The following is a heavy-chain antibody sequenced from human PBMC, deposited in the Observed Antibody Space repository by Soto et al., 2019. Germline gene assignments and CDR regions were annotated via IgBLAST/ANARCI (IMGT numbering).Heavy chain of an antibody. J-gene: IGHJ4*02. CDR1: GFTFSSYS. CDR2: ISSSSGYI. V-gene: IGHV3-21*01. D-gene: IGHD1-7*01. CDR3: ARDEEGITGTTGDS. Sequence: GGSLRLSCAASGFTFSSYSMNWVRQAPGKGLEWVSSISSSSGYIYYADSVKGRFTISRDNAKNSLYLQMNSLRAEDTAVYYCARDEEGITGTTGDSWGQGTLVTVSS.